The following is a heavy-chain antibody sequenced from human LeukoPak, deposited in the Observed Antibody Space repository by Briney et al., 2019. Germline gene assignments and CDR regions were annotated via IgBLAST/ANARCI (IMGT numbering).Heavy chain of an antibody. CDR3: AKECDYGNTSHMPCY. V-gene: IGHV3-23*01. J-gene: IGHJ4*02. D-gene: IGHD4-17*01. CDR2: ISDGGWT. Sequence: GGSLRLSCAASALPPSNYAMSWVRQAPGKGLEWVSSISDGGWTAYTDSVKGRFFISRETATNTLYLQMNSLRDEDTAVYYCAKECDYGNTSHMPCYWGQGTLVTVSS. CDR1: ALPPSNYA.